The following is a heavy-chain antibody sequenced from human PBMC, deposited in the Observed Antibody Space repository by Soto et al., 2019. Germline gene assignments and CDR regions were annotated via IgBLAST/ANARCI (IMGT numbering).Heavy chain of an antibody. V-gene: IGHV4-38-2*02. Sequence: SETLSLTCSVSGYSIRSGYYWGWVRQAPGKGLEWLGSVYHNGIMFHNPSFQSRVTISVDTSKNQFSLNLRSVTAADTAVYYCAALWFGELAFNYWGQGILVTVSS. D-gene: IGHD3-10*01. CDR1: GYSIRSGYY. CDR3: AALWFGELAFNY. CDR2: VYHNGIM. J-gene: IGHJ4*01.